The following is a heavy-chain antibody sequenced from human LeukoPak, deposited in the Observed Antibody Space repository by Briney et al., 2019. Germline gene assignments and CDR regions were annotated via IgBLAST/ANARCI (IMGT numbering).Heavy chain of an antibody. V-gene: IGHV4-38-2*02. CDR3: ARDGLVDANAFDI. J-gene: IGHJ3*02. D-gene: IGHD2-2*01. CDR1: GSSVSIDYY. CDR2: IYHSGRT. Sequence: PETLSLXCTVTGSSVSIDYYWGWIRQPPGKGLEWIGSIYHSGRTPYNPSPKGRAAISLDTSKIQFSLKLSSVTAADTAVYYCARDGLVDANAFDIWGQGTMVTVSS.